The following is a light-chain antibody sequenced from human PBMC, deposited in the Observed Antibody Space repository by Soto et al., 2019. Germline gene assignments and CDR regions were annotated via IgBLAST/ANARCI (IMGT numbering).Light chain of an antibody. V-gene: IGLV1-44*01. CDR1: SSNIGSNT. CDR2: TNN. J-gene: IGLJ2*01. CDR3: AAWDDRLEGVI. Sequence: QSVLTQPPSASGTPGQRVTISCSGSSSNIGSNTVNWYRLLPGTAPKLLVSTNNRRPSVVPDRFSASKSGTSASLVISGLQSDDEAAYYCAAWDDRLEGVIFGGGTKLTVL.